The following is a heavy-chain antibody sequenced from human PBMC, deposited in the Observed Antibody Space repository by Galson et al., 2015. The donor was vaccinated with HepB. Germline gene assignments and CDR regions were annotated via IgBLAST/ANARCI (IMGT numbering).Heavy chain of an antibody. CDR3: ARARRITMIVVVSYAFDI. CDR1: GFTFSSYS. CDR2: ISSSGSTI. D-gene: IGHD3-22*01. V-gene: IGHV3-48*01. Sequence: SLRLSCAASGFTFSSYSMNWVRQAPGKGLEWVSYISSSGSTIYYADSVKGRFTISRDNAKNSLYLQMNSLRAEDTAVYYCARARRITMIVVVSYAFDIWGQGTMVTVSS. J-gene: IGHJ3*02.